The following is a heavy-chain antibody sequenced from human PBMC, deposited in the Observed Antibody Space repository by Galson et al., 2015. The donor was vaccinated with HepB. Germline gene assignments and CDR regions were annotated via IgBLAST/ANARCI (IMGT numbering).Heavy chain of an antibody. D-gene: IGHD6-19*01. CDR3: AKGKGAFEQWLAEDY. CDR1: GFTFSSYG. V-gene: IGHV3-30*18. Sequence: SLRLSCAASGFTFSSYGMHWVRQAPGKGLEWVAVISYDGSNKYYADSVKGRFTISRDNSKNTLYLQMNSLRAEDTAVYYCAKGKGAFEQWLAEDYWGQGTLVTVSS. CDR2: ISYDGSNK. J-gene: IGHJ4*02.